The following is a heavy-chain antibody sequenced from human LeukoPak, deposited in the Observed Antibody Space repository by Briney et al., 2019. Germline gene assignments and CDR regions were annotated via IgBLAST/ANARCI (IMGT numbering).Heavy chain of an antibody. CDR2: FDPEDGET. CDR1: GYTLTELS. CDR3: ATAKYGSGWYGAFDI. D-gene: IGHD6-19*01. V-gene: IGHV1-24*01. J-gene: IGHJ3*02. Sequence: ASVKVSCKVSGYTLTELSMHWVRQAPGKGLEWMGGFDPEDGETIYAQKFQGRVTMTEDTSTDTAYMELRSLRSEDTAVYYCATAKYGSGWYGAFDIWGQGTMVTVSS.